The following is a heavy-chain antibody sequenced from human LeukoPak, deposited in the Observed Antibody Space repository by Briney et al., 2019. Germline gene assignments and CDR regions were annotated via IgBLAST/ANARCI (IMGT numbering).Heavy chain of an antibody. V-gene: IGHV3-21*01. D-gene: IGHD1-26*01. J-gene: IGHJ3*02. Sequence: GGSLRLSCAASGFTFSSYSMNWVRQAPGKGLEWVSSISSSRSYIYYADSVKGRFTISRDNAKNSLYLQMNSLRAEDTAVYYCARVSETGAFDIWXXXTMVTVSS. CDR3: ARVSETGAFDI. CDR2: ISSSRSYI. CDR1: GFTFSSYS.